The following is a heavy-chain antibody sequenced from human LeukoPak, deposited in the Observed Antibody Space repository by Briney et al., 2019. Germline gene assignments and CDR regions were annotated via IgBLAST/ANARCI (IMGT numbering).Heavy chain of an antibody. D-gene: IGHD3-10*01. Sequence: ASVKVSCKASGYTFTNYDINWVRQATGQGLEWMGWMSPNSGNTGYAQKFQGRVTMTRNTSISTAYMELSSLRSEDTAVYYCARVRGVIGDDAFDIWGQGTMVTVSS. V-gene: IGHV1-8*01. CDR3: ARVRGVIGDDAFDI. J-gene: IGHJ3*02. CDR1: GYTFTNYD. CDR2: MSPNSGNT.